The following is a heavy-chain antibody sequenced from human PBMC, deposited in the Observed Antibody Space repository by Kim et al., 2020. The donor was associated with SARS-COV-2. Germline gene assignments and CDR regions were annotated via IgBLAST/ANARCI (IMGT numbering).Heavy chain of an antibody. V-gene: IGHV3-43*02. J-gene: IGHJ4*02. CDR2: ISRDGCEI. D-gene: IGHD6-19*01. CDR1: GFTFDSYV. CDR3: VRGQQWLIIN. Sequence: GGSLRLSCAASGFTFDSYVIQWVRQATGKGLEWVSFISRDGCEIKYAESVKGRFNISTDNSKKSVYLQMNSLRSEDTALYYCVRGQQWLIINWGWGTQVTVPS.